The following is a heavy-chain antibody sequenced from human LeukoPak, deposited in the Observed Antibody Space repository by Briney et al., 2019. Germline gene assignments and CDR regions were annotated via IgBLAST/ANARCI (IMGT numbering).Heavy chain of an antibody. CDR3: ARGRLSTGTMFDP. Sequence: GASVKVSCKASGYTFTSYGISWLRQAPGQGLEWMGWISAYNGNTNYAQKLQGRVTMTTDTSTSTAYMDLRSLRSVDTAVYYCARGRLSTGTMFDPWGQETLVTVSS. J-gene: IGHJ5*02. CDR2: ISAYNGNT. D-gene: IGHD1-7*01. V-gene: IGHV1-18*01. CDR1: GYTFTSYG.